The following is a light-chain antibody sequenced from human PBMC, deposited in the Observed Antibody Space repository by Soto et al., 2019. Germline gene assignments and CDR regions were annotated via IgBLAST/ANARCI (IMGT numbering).Light chain of an antibody. V-gene: IGKV1-39*01. CDR3: QQSYNAPIT. CDR2: VAS. Sequence: DIQMTQSPSSLSATVGARVTITCRASQNIINYLNWYKQKPGKAPQLLSYVASRLESGVPPRFSGSGSGTDFTLTISSLKPEDFATYYCQQSYNAPITFGQGTRLEI. J-gene: IGKJ5*01. CDR1: QNIINY.